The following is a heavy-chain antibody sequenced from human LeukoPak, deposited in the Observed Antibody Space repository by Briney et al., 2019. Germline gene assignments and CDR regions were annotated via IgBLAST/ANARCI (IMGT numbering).Heavy chain of an antibody. CDR1: GFTFSSFW. D-gene: IGHD3-3*01. Sequence: GGSLRLSCAASGFTFSSFWMSWVRQAPGKGLEWVANIKKDGSQKYYVDSVEGRFTISRDNPKNSLYLQMDSLRVDDTAVYYCTRVFGGYDVSDYWGQGTLVTVSS. J-gene: IGHJ4*02. V-gene: IGHV3-7*03. CDR3: TRVFGGYDVSDY. CDR2: IKKDGSQK.